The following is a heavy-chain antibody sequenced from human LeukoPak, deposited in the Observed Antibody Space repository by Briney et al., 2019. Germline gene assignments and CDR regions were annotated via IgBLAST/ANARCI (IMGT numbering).Heavy chain of an antibody. D-gene: IGHD6-13*01. Sequence: ASVKVSCKASGYTFTGYYMHWVRQAPGQGLEWMGWINPNSGGTNYAQKFQGRVTTTRDTSISTAYMELSRLRSDDTAVYYCARDKGYSSSWYFDYWGQGTLVTVSS. CDR1: GYTFTGYY. CDR2: INPNSGGT. CDR3: ARDKGYSSSWYFDY. V-gene: IGHV1-2*02. J-gene: IGHJ4*02.